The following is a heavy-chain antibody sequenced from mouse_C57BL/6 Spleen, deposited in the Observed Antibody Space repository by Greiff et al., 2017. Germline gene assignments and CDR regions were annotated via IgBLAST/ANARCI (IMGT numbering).Heavy chain of an antibody. Sequence: VQLQQSGPELVKPGASVKISCKASGYTFTDYYMNWVKQSHGKSLEWIGDINPNNGGTSYNQKFKGKATLTVDKSSSTAYMELRSLTSEDSAVYYCARSGYYGNYYFDYWGQGTTRTVSS. V-gene: IGHV1-26*01. J-gene: IGHJ2*01. CDR2: INPNNGGT. CDR1: GYTFTDYY. D-gene: IGHD2-1*01. CDR3: ARSGYYGNYYFDY.